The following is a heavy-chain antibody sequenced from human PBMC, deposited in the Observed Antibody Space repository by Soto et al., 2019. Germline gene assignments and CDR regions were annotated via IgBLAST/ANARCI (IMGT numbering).Heavy chain of an antibody. CDR3: TTGLSSGYYYFDY. Sequence: QLVESGGGLVKPGESLRLSCAASGFTFSDAWMSWVRQAPGKGLEWGGRIKRTTDGGTTDYAAPVKGRFTISRDDSKDTLNLQMNSLKTEDTAVYYCTTGLSSGYYYFDYWGQGTLVTVSS. CDR2: IKRTTDGGTT. V-gene: IGHV3-15*01. CDR1: GFTFSDAW. J-gene: IGHJ4*02. D-gene: IGHD3-22*01.